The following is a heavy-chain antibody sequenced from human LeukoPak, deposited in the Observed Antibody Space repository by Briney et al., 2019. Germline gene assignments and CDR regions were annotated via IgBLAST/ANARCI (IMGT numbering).Heavy chain of an antibody. Sequence: GASVKVSCKTSGYTFCNYGISWVRQAPGQGLEWMGWISAQNNNTHYAVKLQDRVTMTTDPSTSTAYMELRSLRSDDTAVYYCARGLFCSFTACYTGDYWGQGTLVTVSS. V-gene: IGHV1-18*04. J-gene: IGHJ4*02. D-gene: IGHD2-15*01. CDR1: GYTFCNYG. CDR3: ARGLFCSFTACYTGDY. CDR2: ISAQNNNT.